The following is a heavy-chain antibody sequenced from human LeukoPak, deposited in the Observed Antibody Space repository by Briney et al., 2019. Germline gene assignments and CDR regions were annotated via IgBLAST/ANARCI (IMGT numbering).Heavy chain of an antibody. V-gene: IGHV3-7*01. D-gene: IGHD6-13*01. CDR1: GFTFSSYW. Sequence: PGGSLRLSCAASGFTFSSYWMSWVRQAPGKGLEWVANIKEDGSIKYYVDSVKGRLTVSRDNAKNSLNLQMNSLRAEDMAVYYCARIGYSSSCTDYWGQGTLVTVSS. J-gene: IGHJ4*02. CDR3: ARIGYSSSCTDY. CDR2: IKEDGSIK.